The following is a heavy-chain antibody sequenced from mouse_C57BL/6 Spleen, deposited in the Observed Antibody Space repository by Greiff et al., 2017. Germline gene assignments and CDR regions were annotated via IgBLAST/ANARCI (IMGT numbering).Heavy chain of an antibody. J-gene: IGHJ4*01. CDR2: IWSGGST. V-gene: IGHV2-4*01. CDR1: GFSLTSYG. Sequence: VKLVESGPGLVQPSQSLSITCTVSGFSLTSYGVHWVRQPPGKGLEWLGVIWSGGSTDYNAAFISRLSISKDNSKSQVFFKMNSLQADDTAIYYCAKEVLANWHAMDYWGQGTSVTVSS. CDR3: AKEVLANWHAMDY. D-gene: IGHD4-1*01.